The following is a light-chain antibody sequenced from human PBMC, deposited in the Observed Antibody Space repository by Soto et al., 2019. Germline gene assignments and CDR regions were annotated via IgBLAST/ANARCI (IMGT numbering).Light chain of an antibody. J-gene: IGLJ1*01. CDR1: SSDVGGYDL. Sequence: QSVLTQPASVSGSPGQSITISCTGSSSDVGGYDLVSWYQHHPHKAPKLIIYEGSQLPSGVSDRFSGSRSGNTASLTISGLQAEDEADYYCCSYASHNSYVFGTGTKVTVL. CDR2: EGS. V-gene: IGLV2-23*01. CDR3: CSYASHNSYV.